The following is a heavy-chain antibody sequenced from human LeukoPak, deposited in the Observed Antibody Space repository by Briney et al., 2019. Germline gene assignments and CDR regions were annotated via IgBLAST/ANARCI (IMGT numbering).Heavy chain of an antibody. CDR1: GFTFSSYS. D-gene: IGHD2-2*02. Sequence: GGSLRLSCAASGFTFSSYSMNWVRQAPGKGLEWVSSISSSSSYIYYADSVKGRFTISRDNAKNSLYLQMNSLRAEDTAVYYCARGLPVVVPAAIAYWGQGTLVTASS. V-gene: IGHV3-21*01. CDR2: ISSSSSYI. J-gene: IGHJ4*02. CDR3: ARGLPVVVPAAIAY.